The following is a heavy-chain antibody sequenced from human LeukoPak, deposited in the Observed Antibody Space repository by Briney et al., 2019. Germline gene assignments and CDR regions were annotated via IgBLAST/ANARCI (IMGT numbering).Heavy chain of an antibody. CDR1: GGSITNYY. CDR3: ARVSYQEGVDY. CDR2: IFYTGST. J-gene: IGHJ4*02. D-gene: IGHD2-2*01. V-gene: IGHV4-59*08. Sequence: SETLSLTCNVFGGSITNYYWSWVRQPPGRGLEWIGYIFYTGSTTYNPSLTSRVTISVDTSKNQFSLKLNFVTAADTAVYYCARVSYQEGVDYWGQGTLVTVSS.